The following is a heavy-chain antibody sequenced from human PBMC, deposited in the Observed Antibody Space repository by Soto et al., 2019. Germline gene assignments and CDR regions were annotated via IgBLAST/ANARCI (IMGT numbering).Heavy chain of an antibody. V-gene: IGHV1-58*02. CDR2: IVVGSGNT. Sequence: QMQLVQSGPEVKKPGTSVKVSCKASGFTFTRSAMQWVRQARGQRLEWIGWIVVGSGNTNYAQKFQERVTITRDMSITTAYMELSSLRSEDKAVYYCAAGDFGSGSYYGGGGDYWGQGTLVTVSS. J-gene: IGHJ4*02. D-gene: IGHD3-10*01. CDR1: GFTFTRSA. CDR3: AAGDFGSGSYYGGGGDY.